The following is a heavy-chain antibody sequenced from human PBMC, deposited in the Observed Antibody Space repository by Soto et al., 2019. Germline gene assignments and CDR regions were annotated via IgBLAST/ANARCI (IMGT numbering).Heavy chain of an antibody. CDR3: ARHEEGVSRYCCGGSCYSLSNDAFDI. V-gene: IGHV4-39*01. CDR2: IYYSGST. CDR1: GGSISSSSYY. Sequence: SETLSLTCTVSGGSISSSSYYWGWIRQPPGKGLEWIGSIYYSGSTYYNPSLKSRVTISVDTSKNQFSLKLSSVTAADTAVYYCARHEEGVSRYCCGGSCYSLSNDAFDIWGQGTMVTVSS. J-gene: IGHJ3*02. D-gene: IGHD2-15*01.